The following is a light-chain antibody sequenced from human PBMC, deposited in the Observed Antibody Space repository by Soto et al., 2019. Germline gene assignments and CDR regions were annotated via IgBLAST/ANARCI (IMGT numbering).Light chain of an antibody. CDR1: QSVGGT. Sequence: IGFSQPPSTLSLSPGERATLSCRASQSVGGTVAWYRQVPGQAPRLLIYGAYTRAPGIPARFSGSGSGTDFTLTISRLEPEDFALYYCQQYGSSTFGQVTKVDI. V-gene: IGKV3-20*01. CDR3: QQYGSST. J-gene: IGKJ1*01. CDR2: GAY.